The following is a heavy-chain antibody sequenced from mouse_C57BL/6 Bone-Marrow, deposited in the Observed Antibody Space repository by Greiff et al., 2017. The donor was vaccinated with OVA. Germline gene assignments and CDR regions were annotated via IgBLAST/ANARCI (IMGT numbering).Heavy chain of an antibody. CDR1: GYTFTSYW. V-gene: IGHV1-55*01. Sequence: VQLQQSGAELVKPGASVKMSCKASGYTFTSYWITWVKQRPGQGLEWIGDIYPGSGSTNYNEKFKSKATLTVDKSSSTAYMQLSSLTSEDSAVYYCAREGHMTTRYYYAMDYWGQGTSVTVSS. D-gene: IGHD1-1*01. CDR3: AREGHMTTRYYYAMDY. J-gene: IGHJ4*01. CDR2: IYPGSGST.